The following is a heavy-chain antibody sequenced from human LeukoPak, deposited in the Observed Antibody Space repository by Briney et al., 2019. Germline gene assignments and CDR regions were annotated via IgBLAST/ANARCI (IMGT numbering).Heavy chain of an antibody. CDR1: GGTFSSYG. D-gene: IGHD3-3*01. J-gene: IGHJ6*02. CDR3: ARDQGRYYDFWSPRSGWLYGMDV. V-gene: IGHV1-18*01. CDR2: ISAYNGNT. Sequence: ASVKVSCKASGGTFSSYGISWVRQAPGQGLEWMGWISAYNGNTNYAQKLQGRVTMTTDTSTSTAYMELRSLRSDDTAVYYCARDQGRYYDFWSPRSGWLYGMDVWGQGTTVTVSS.